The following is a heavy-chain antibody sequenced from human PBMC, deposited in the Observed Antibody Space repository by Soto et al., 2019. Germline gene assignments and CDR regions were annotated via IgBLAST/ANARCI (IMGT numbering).Heavy chain of an antibody. V-gene: IGHV4-34*01. D-gene: IGHD6-13*01. CDR2: INYSGST. Sequence: SETLSLTCAVYGGSFSGYYWSWIRQPPGKGLEWIGEINYSGSTNYNPSLKSRVTISVDTSKNQFSLKLSSVTAADTAVYYCARLDSSSWEYDYWGQGTLVTVSS. J-gene: IGHJ4*02. CDR1: GGSFSGYY. CDR3: ARLDSSSWEYDY.